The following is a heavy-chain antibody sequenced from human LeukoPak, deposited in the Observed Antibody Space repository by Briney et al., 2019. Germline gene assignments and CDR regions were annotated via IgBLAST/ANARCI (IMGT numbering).Heavy chain of an antibody. CDR2: ISSTSSTI. CDR1: GFTFSSYN. J-gene: IGHJ5*02. D-gene: IGHD6-13*01. V-gene: IGHV3-48*01. CDR3: ARVVSSWQRNWFDP. Sequence: GSLRLSFAASGFTFSSYNMNWVRQAPGKGLEWVSYISSTSSTIYYTDSLKGRFTISRDNAKNSLYLQMNSLRVEDTAVYYCARVVSSWQRNWFDPWGQGTLVTVSS.